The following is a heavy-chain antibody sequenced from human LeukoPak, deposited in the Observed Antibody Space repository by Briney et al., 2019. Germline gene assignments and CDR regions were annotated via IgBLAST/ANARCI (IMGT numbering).Heavy chain of an antibody. V-gene: IGHV4-59*01. CDR2: INYSGTT. CDR3: ARDHPYYDILAGYYGGNWLDP. J-gene: IGHJ5*02. CDR1: GGSISSYY. Sequence: SDTLSPTWTLSGGSISSYYCSWIRHPPGNGQEWIVSINYSGTTNYNPSLKSRVTISVGTSKNQFALKLSSVSAADTAVYYCARDHPYYDILAGYYGGNWLDPWGQGTLVTVSS. D-gene: IGHD3-9*01.